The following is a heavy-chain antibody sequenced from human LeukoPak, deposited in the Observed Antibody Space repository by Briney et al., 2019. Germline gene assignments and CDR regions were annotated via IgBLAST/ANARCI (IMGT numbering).Heavy chain of an antibody. J-gene: IGHJ4*02. D-gene: IGHD5-24*01. Sequence: PGGSLRLSCAASGFTFSSYEMNWVRQAPGKGLEWIGSISYTGNTYYNPSLKSRGTISVDTSKNQFSPKLTSVTVADTAVYYCARGDPADFDYWGQGTLVTVSS. CDR2: ISYTGNT. V-gene: IGHV4-39*07. CDR1: GFTFSSYE. CDR3: ARGDPADFDY.